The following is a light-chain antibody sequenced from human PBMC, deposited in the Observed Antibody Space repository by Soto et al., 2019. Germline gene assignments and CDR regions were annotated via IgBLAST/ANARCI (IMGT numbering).Light chain of an antibody. CDR2: DVS. Sequence: QSALTQPASVSGSPGQSITISCTGTSNDVGGYKYVSWYQQHPGKAPKLMIYDVSNRPSGVSNRFSGSKSGNTAFLTISGLQAEDEADSYCGSYTSSSTVVFGGGTKLT. CDR3: GSYTSSSTVV. V-gene: IGLV2-14*01. J-gene: IGLJ3*02. CDR1: SNDVGGYKY.